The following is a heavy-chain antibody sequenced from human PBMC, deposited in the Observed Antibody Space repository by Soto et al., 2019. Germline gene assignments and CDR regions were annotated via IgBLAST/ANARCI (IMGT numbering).Heavy chain of an antibody. D-gene: IGHD1-7*01. CDR3: ARAISWNYAPFDY. J-gene: IGHJ4*02. Sequence: PSETLSLTCAVSGYSISSGYYWGWIRQPPGKGLEWIGSIYHSGSTYYNPSLKSRVTISVDTSKNQFSLKLSSVTAADTAVYYCARAISWNYAPFDYWGQGTLVTVSS. V-gene: IGHV4-38-2*01. CDR2: IYHSGST. CDR1: GYSISSGYY.